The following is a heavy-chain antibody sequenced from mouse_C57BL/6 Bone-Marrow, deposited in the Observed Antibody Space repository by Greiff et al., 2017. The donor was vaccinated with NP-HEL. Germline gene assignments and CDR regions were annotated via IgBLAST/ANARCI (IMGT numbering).Heavy chain of an antibody. CDR2: IYPGSGST. Sequence: QVQLQQPGAELVKPGASVKMSCKASGYTFTSYWITWVMQRPGQGLEWIGDIYPGSGSTNYNEKFKSKATLTVDTSSSTAYMQLSSLTSEDSAVYYCARGLYGNDSYFDYWGQGTTLTVSS. CDR1: GYTFTSYW. CDR3: ARGLYGNDSYFDY. V-gene: IGHV1-55*01. D-gene: IGHD2-10*02. J-gene: IGHJ2*01.